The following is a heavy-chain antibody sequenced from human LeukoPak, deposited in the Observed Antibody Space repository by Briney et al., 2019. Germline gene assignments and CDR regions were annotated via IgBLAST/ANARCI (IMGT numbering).Heavy chain of an antibody. J-gene: IGHJ4*02. D-gene: IGHD6-19*01. V-gene: IGHV3-30*02. Sequence: GGSLRLSCAAFGFTFSSYGMHWVRQAPGKGLEWVAFIRYDGSNKYYADSVKGRFTISRDNSKNTLYLQMNSLRAEDTAVYYCAKVMDIAVAGTDYWGQGTLVTVSS. CDR3: AKVMDIAVAGTDY. CDR1: GFTFSSYG. CDR2: IRYDGSNK.